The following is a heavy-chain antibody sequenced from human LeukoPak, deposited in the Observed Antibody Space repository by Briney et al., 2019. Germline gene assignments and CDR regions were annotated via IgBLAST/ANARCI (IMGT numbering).Heavy chain of an antibody. D-gene: IGHD3-22*01. V-gene: IGHV4-61*01. CDR2: IYYTGST. Sequence: SETLSLTCTVSGASVSSGSYYWSWIRQPPGKGLEWIGYIYYTGSTNYNPSLKSRVTISVDTSKNQFPLKLNSVTAADTAVYYCARDVYFYDSSAYLDYWGQGTLVTVSS. CDR3: ARDVYFYDSSAYLDY. J-gene: IGHJ4*02. CDR1: GASVSSGSYY.